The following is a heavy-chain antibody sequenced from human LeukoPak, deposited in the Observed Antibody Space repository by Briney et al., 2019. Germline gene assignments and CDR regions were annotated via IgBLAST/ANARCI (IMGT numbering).Heavy chain of an antibody. CDR3: ARDFLWGSGSR. D-gene: IGHD3-10*01. CDR2: IKQDGSEK. Sequence: GGSLRLSCAASGFTFSSYGMHWVRQAPGKGLEWVANIKQDGSEKYYVDSVKGRITISRDNAKNSLYLQMNSLRAEDTAVYYCARDFLWGSGSRWGQGTLVTVSS. CDR1: GFTFSSYG. V-gene: IGHV3-7*01. J-gene: IGHJ4*02.